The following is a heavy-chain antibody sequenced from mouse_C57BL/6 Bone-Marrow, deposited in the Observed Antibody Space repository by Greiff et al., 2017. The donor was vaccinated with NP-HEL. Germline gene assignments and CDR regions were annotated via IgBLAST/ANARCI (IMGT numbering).Heavy chain of an antibody. Sequence: EVKLMESGGGLVQPGGSLKLSCAASGFTFSDYGMAWVRQAPRKGPEWVAFISNLAYSIYYADTVTGRFTISRENAKNTLYLEMRSLRSEDTAMYYCARLGSSYLFDYWGQGTTLTVSS. CDR1: GFTFSDYG. CDR2: ISNLAYSI. D-gene: IGHD1-1*01. CDR3: ARLGSSYLFDY. J-gene: IGHJ2*01. V-gene: IGHV5-15*01.